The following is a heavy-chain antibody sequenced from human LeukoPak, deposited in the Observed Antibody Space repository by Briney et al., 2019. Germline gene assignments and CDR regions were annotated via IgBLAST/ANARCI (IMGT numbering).Heavy chain of an antibody. CDR3: ASREYCSSTSCYKRGDYYYYGMDV. CDR2: IIPIFGIA. J-gene: IGHJ6*02. D-gene: IGHD2-2*02. Sequence: ASVKVSCKASGGTFSSYAISWVRQAPGQGLEWMGRIIPIFGIANHAQKFQGRVTITADKSTSTAYMELSSLRSEDTAVYYCASREYCSSTSCYKRGDYYYYGMDVWGQGTTVTVSS. CDR1: GGTFSSYA. V-gene: IGHV1-69*04.